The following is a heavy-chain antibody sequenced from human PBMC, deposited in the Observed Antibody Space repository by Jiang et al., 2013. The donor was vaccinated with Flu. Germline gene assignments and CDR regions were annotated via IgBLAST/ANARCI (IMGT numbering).Heavy chain of an antibody. V-gene: IGHV3-33*01. J-gene: IGHJ2*01. CDR2: IWYDGSNK. CDR1: GFTFRSYG. CDR3: ARDFGEWEPPGYFDL. D-gene: IGHD3-10*01. Sequence: LESGGGVVQPGRSLRLSCAASGFTFRSYGMHWVRQAPGKGLEWVAVIWYDGSNKYYGDSVKGRFTISRDNSKNTLFLQMNSLRAEDTAVYYCARDFGEWEPPGYFDLWGRGTLVTVSS.